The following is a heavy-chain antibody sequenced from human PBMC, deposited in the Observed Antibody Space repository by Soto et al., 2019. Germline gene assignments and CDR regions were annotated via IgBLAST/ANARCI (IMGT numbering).Heavy chain of an antibody. D-gene: IGHD3-22*01. Sequence: GGSLRLSCTASGFTFSTYWMTWVRQAPGKGLEWVAIVNQAGTEKYYGDSVKGRFTISRDNTKNSLYLQMNSLRAEDTAVYYCAKAYSSGYYYPFDYWGQGTLVTVFS. CDR1: GFTFSTYW. J-gene: IGHJ4*02. CDR3: AKAYSSGYYYPFDY. V-gene: IGHV3-7*01. CDR2: VNQAGTEK.